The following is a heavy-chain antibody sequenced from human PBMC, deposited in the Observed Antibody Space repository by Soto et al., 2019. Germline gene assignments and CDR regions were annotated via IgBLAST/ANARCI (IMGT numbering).Heavy chain of an antibody. CDR2: INPSGGST. V-gene: IGHV1-46*03. Sequence: ASVKVSCKASGYTFTSYYVHWVRQAPGQGLEWVGVINPSGGSTSYAQKFQGRVSMTRDTSTSTVYMELSSLTSEDTAVYYCARVNQVVAVAGQFQSLDNWGQGTLVTVSS. CDR3: ARVNQVVAVAGQFQSLDN. D-gene: IGHD6-19*01. CDR1: GYTFTSYY. J-gene: IGHJ4*02.